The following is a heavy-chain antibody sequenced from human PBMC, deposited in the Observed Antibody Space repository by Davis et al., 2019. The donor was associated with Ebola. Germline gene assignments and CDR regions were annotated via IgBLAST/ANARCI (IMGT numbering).Heavy chain of an antibody. V-gene: IGHV5-10-1*01. CDR1: GYSFTSYW. CDR3: ARAVTTYYGMDV. Sequence: PGGSLRLSCKGSGYSFTSYWISWVRQMPGKGLEWMGRIDPSDSYTNYSPSFQGHVTISADKSISTAYLQWSSLKASDTAMYYCARAVTTYYGMDVWGQGTTVTVSS. D-gene: IGHD4-17*01. J-gene: IGHJ6*02. CDR2: IDPSDSYT.